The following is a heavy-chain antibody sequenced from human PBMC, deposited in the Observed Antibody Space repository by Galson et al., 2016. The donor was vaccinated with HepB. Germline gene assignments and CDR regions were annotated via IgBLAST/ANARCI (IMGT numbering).Heavy chain of an antibody. V-gene: IGHV5-10-1*01. CDR2: IDPTDSNT. Sequence: QSGADVKKPGESLRLSCKASGYSFTSYWIHWVRQMPGKGLEWMGAIDPTDSNTNYSPSFQGHVTLSADKSVNTAYLQWSNLKASDTATYYRARAYNWDDEDSGLDVWGQGTSVTVSS. CDR3: ARAYNWDDEDSGLDV. J-gene: IGHJ6*02. CDR1: GYSFTSYW. D-gene: IGHD1-1*01.